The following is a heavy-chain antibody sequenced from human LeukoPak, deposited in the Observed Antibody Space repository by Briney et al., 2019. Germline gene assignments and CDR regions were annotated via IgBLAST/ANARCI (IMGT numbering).Heavy chain of an antibody. CDR1: GFTFSSYG. V-gene: IGHV3-33*01. CDR3: AREFADYSRGWYRLGY. CDR2: LWYDGSSK. Sequence: PGGSLRLSCAASGFTFSSYGMHWVRQAPGKGLEWVAVLWYDGSSKYFADSMKGRFSISRDNSKNTLYLQMGSLRGEDMAMYYCAREFADYSRGWYRLGYWGQGTLVTVSS. J-gene: IGHJ4*02. D-gene: IGHD6-19*01.